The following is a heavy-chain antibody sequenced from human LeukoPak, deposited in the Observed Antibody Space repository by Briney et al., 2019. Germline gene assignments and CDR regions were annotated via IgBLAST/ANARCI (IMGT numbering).Heavy chain of an antibody. V-gene: IGHV1-69*05. CDR3: ARVHCMTYGDCYVFDY. Sequence: SVKVSCKASGGTFSSYAISWVRQAPGQGLEWMGRIIPIFGTANYAQKFQGRVTITTDESTSTAYMELSSLRSEDTAMYYCARVHCMTYGDCYVFDYWGQGTLVTVSS. CDR2: IIPIFGTA. D-gene: IGHD2-21*02. J-gene: IGHJ4*02. CDR1: GGTFSSYA.